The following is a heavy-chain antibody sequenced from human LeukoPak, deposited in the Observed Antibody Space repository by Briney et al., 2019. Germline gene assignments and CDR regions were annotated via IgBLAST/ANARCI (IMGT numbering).Heavy chain of an antibody. Sequence: WSLRLSCAASGFTFSSYGMHWVRHAPGKGLEWVAFIRYDGSNKYYADSVKGRFTISRDNSKNTLYLQMNSLRAEDTAVYYCAKDQGSSTNYYYGSGSYYNGGYYYYYMDVWGKGTTVTVSS. D-gene: IGHD3-10*01. CDR2: IRYDGSNK. CDR3: AKDQGSSTNYYYGSGSYYNGGYYYYYMDV. J-gene: IGHJ6*03. CDR1: GFTFSSYG. V-gene: IGHV3-30*02.